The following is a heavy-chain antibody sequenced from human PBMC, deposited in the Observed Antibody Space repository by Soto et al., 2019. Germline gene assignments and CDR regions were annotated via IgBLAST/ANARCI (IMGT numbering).Heavy chain of an antibody. D-gene: IGHD2-15*01. J-gene: IGHJ6*02. V-gene: IGHV4-61*01. CDR2: IYYSGST. CDR3: AKRTYCSGGSCYGMDV. Sequence: PSETLSLTCTVSGGSVSSGSCYWSWIRQPPGKGLEWIGYIYYSGSTNYNPSLKSRVTISVDTSKNQFSLKLSSVTAADTAVYYCAKRTYCSGGSCYGMDVWGQGTTVTVSS. CDR1: GGSVSSGSCY.